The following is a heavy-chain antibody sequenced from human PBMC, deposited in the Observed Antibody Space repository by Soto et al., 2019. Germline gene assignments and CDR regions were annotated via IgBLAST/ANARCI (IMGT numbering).Heavy chain of an antibody. D-gene: IGHD6-19*01. J-gene: IGHJ6*02. CDR3: ARDQETYSSGWDYYYGMDV. CDR2: ISYDGSNK. V-gene: IGHV3-30-3*01. Sequence: GGSLRLSCAASGFTFSSYAMHWVRQAPGKGLEWVAVISYDGSNKYYADSVKGRFTISRDNSKNTLYLQMNSLRAEATAVYYCARDQETYSSGWDYYYGMDVWGQGTTVTVSS. CDR1: GFTFSSYA.